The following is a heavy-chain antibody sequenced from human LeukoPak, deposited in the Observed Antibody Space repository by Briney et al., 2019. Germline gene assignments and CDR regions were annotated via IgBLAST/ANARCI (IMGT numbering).Heavy chain of an antibody. CDR1: GFSFSTYT. D-gene: IGHD4/OR15-4a*01. Sequence: GGSLRLSCAASGFSFSTYTMTWVRQAPGKGLEWVSGINWNGGSTGYADSVKGRFTISRDNAKNSLYLQMNSLRAEDTAVYYCARRAGAYSHPYDYWGQGTLVTVSS. J-gene: IGHJ4*02. CDR3: ARRAGAYSHPYDY. V-gene: IGHV3-20*04. CDR2: INWNGGST.